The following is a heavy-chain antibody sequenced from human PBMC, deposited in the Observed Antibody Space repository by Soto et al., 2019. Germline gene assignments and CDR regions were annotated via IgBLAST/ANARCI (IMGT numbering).Heavy chain of an antibody. CDR1: GFTFTGSA. D-gene: IGHD4-17*01. J-gene: IGHJ3*02. V-gene: IGHV1-58*02. CDR3: VASFTVTTDAFDI. CDR2: IVVGSGNT. Sequence: SVKVSCKASGFTFTGSAMQWVRQARGQRLEWIGWIVVGSGNTNYAQKFRERVTITRDMSTSTAYMELSSLRSEDTAVYYCVASFTVTTDAFDIWGQGTMVTVSS.